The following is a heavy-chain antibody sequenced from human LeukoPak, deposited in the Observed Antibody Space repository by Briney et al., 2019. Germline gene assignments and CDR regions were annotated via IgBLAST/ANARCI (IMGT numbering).Heavy chain of an antibody. CDR3: ARGASDSSGYYPY. D-gene: IGHD3-22*01. Sequence: SHTLTLTCTVSGGSISSGDYYWIWIRQPPGKGLEWIGYIYYSGSTYYNPSLKSRLTISVDTSKNQFSLNLSSVTAADTAVYYCARGASDSSGYYPYWGQGTLVTVSS. J-gene: IGHJ4*02. V-gene: IGHV4-30-4*01. CDR1: GGSISSGDYY. CDR2: IYYSGST.